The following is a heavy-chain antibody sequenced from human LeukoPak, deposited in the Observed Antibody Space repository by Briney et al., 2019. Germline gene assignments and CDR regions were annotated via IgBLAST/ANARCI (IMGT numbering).Heavy chain of an antibody. CDR2: IYYSGST. CDR3: ARHRDDYGGPLGY. Sequence: SETLSLTCTVSGGSISSSSYYWGWIRQPPGKGLEWIGSIYYSGSTYYNPSLKSRVTISVDTSKNQFSLKLSSVTAAGTAVYYCARHRDDYGGPLGYWGQGTLVTVSS. CDR1: GGSISSSSYY. V-gene: IGHV4-39*01. J-gene: IGHJ4*02. D-gene: IGHD4-23*01.